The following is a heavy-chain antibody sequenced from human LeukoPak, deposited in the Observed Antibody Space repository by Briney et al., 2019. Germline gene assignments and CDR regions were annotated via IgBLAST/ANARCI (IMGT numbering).Heavy chain of an antibody. J-gene: IGHJ4*02. CDR3: SRGLDSRKLGY. Sequence: SETLSLTCTVSGASFSRGDQYWNWIRQSPGKGLEWIGSIHPSGRLYNNSSLESRVTISIDTSKNQFSLNLNSVTAADTAVYFCSRGLDSRKLGYWGQGTLVTVSS. CDR1: GASFSRGDQY. CDR2: IHPSGRL. V-gene: IGHV4-31*03. D-gene: IGHD3-22*01.